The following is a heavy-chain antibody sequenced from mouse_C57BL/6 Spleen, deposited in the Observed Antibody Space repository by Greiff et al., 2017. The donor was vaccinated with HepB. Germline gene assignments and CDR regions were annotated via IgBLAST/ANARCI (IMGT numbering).Heavy chain of an antibody. J-gene: IGHJ1*03. CDR1: GYTFTSYW. Sequence: QVQLQQSGAELAKPGASVKLSCKASGYTFTSYWMHWVKQRPGQGLEWIGYINPSSGYTKYNQKFKDKATLTADKSSSTAYMQLSSRTYEDSAVYYCAMTVVGYFDVWSTGTTVTVSS. CDR3: AMTVVGYFDV. D-gene: IGHD1-1*01. CDR2: INPSSGYT. V-gene: IGHV1-7*01.